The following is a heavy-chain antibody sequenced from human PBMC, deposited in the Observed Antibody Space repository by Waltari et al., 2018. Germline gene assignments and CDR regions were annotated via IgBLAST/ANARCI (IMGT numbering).Heavy chain of an antibody. CDR3: AKNGDRTSFNCYYYYGMDV. D-gene: IGHD7-27*01. CDR1: GFTFSSRS. Sequence: EVQLLESGGGLVQPGGSLRFHCTASGFTFSSRSLGWVRQAPGKGLEWVSAISGNGGREYYSDSVRGRFTISRDNSNNTLFLQMRSLSTEDTAVYYCAKNGDRTSFNCYYYYGMDVWGQGATVTVSS. J-gene: IGHJ6*02. V-gene: IGHV3-23*01. CDR2: ISGNGGRE.